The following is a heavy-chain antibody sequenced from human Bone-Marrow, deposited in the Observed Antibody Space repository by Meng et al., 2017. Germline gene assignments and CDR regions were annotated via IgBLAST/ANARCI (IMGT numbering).Heavy chain of an antibody. CDR3: ARDGGLLWFGEHDYFDY. Sequence: SVKVSCKASGGTFSSYAISWVRQAPGQGLEWMGGIIPIFGTANYAQKFQGRVTITTDESTSTAYMELSRLRSDDTAVYYCARDGGLLWFGEHDYFDYWGQGTLVTVSS. CDR2: IIPIFGTA. V-gene: IGHV1-69*05. D-gene: IGHD3-10*01. CDR1: GGTFSSYA. J-gene: IGHJ4*02.